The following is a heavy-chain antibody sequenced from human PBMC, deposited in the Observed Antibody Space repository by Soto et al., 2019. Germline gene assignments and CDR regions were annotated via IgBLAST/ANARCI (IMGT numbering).Heavy chain of an antibody. Sequence: VGSLRLSCVASGFTFSSYAMHWVRQAPGKGLEWVAVISYDGGKKYYADSVKGRVTISRDNSKNTLYLHMNSLRGVDTAVYSCARGGYSYADLDYWGQGTLVTVSS. CDR2: ISYDGGKK. CDR1: GFTFSSYA. V-gene: IGHV3-30-3*01. J-gene: IGHJ4*02. CDR3: ARGGYSYADLDY. D-gene: IGHD5-18*01.